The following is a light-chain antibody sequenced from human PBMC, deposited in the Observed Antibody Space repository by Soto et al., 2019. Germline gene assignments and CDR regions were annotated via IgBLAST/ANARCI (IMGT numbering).Light chain of an antibody. CDR1: QSVSSSY. J-gene: IGKJ4*01. V-gene: IGKV3-20*01. CDR2: GAS. Sequence: EIVLSQSPVTLSLSPGERATLSCRASQSVSSSYLAWYQQKPGQAPRLPIYGASSRATGIPDRFSGSGSGTDFTLTISRLEPEDFAVYYCQQYGSSHTFGGGTKVDIK. CDR3: QQYGSSHT.